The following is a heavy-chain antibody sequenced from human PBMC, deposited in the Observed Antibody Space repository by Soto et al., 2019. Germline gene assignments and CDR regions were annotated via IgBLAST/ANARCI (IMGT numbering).Heavy chain of an antibody. D-gene: IGHD3-3*01. CDR2: ISAYNGNT. J-gene: IGHJ5*02. CDR1: GYTFTSYG. CDR3: ARSTSRVRSLPNTVNNWFDP. V-gene: IGHV1-18*04. Sequence: ASVKVSCKASGYTFTSYGISWVRQAPGQGLEWMGWISAYNGNTNYAQKLQGRVTMTTDTSTSTAYMELRSLRSDDTAVYYCARSTSRVRSLPNTVNNWFDPWGQGTMVTVSS.